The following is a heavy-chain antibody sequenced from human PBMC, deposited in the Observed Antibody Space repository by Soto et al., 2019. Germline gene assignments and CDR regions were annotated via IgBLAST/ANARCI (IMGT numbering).Heavy chain of an antibody. Sequence: GGSLRLSCAASEFTVSSNYMSWVRQAPGKGLEWVSVIYSGGSTYYADSVKGRFTISRDNSKDTLYLQMNSLRAEDTAVYYCASWSYGDYVHYYYGMDVWGQGTTVTVSS. J-gene: IGHJ6*02. CDR1: EFTVSSNY. V-gene: IGHV3-53*01. D-gene: IGHD4-17*01. CDR3: ASWSYGDYVHYYYGMDV. CDR2: IYSGGST.